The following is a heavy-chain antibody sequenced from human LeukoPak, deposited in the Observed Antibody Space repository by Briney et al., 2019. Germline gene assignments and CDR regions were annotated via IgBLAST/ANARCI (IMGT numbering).Heavy chain of an antibody. D-gene: IGHD5-18*01. CDR1: GFTVSGNY. J-gene: IGHJ4*02. V-gene: IGHV3-66*01. CDR3: ARNKKGDRYTYGHDY. Sequence: PGGSLRLSCAASGFTVSGNYMSWVRQAPGKGLEWVSVIYSGGSTYYADSVKGRFTISRDNSKNTLYLQMNSLRAEDTAVYYCARNKKGDRYTYGHDYWGQGTLVTVSS. CDR2: IYSGGST.